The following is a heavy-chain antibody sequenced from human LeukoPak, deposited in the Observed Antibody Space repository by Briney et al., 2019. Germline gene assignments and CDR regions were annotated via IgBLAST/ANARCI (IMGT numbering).Heavy chain of an antibody. D-gene: IGHD3-10*01. CDR3: ARVSIRGVIIWAYAFDI. Sequence: GASVKVSCKTSGYTFTGYYMHWVRQAPGQGLEWMGWINPNSGGTNYAQKFQGRVTMTRDTSISTAYMELSRLRSDDTAVYYCARVSIRGVIIWAYAFDIWGQGTMVTVSS. V-gene: IGHV1-2*02. J-gene: IGHJ3*02. CDR1: GYTFTGYY. CDR2: INPNSGGT.